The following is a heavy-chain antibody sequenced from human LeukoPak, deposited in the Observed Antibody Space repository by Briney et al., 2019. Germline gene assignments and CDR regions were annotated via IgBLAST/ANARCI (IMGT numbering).Heavy chain of an antibody. D-gene: IGHD6-6*01. J-gene: IGHJ4*02. CDR2: INHNGST. V-gene: IGHV4-34*01. CDR1: GGSFSGYY. Sequence: SETLSLTCAVYGGSFSGYYWSWIRQPPGKGLEWIGEINHNGSTNYNPSLKSRVTISVDTSKNQFSLKLSFVTAADTAVYYRARGLRNLRIAARGLASTPPFGYWGQGTLVTVSS. CDR3: ARGLRNLRIAARGLASTPPFGY.